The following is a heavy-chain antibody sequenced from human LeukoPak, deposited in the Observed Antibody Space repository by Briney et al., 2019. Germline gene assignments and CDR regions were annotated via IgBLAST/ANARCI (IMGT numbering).Heavy chain of an antibody. J-gene: IGHJ4*02. CDR1: GFTFSSYA. CDR2: ISGSGGST. CDR3: AKAGYGSSWYVPDY. V-gene: IGHV3-23*01. Sequence: GGSLRLSCAASGFTFSSYAMSWVRQASGKGLEWVSAISGSGGSTYYADSVKGRFTISRDNSKNTLHLQMNSLRAEDTAVYYCAKAGYGSSWYVPDYWGQGTLVTVSS. D-gene: IGHD6-13*01.